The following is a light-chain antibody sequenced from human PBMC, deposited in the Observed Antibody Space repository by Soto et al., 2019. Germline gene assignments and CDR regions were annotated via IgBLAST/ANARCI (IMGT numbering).Light chain of an antibody. Sequence: DFQMTQSPSSLSASVGDRVTITCQASQDIRNYLNWYQQKPGKAPKLLIYDASNLETGVPSRFSGSGSGRNFTFTIISLQPEDIATYYCQQCNDLLTFGGGTRIEIK. CDR3: QQCNDLLT. J-gene: IGKJ4*01. V-gene: IGKV1-33*01. CDR1: QDIRNY. CDR2: DAS.